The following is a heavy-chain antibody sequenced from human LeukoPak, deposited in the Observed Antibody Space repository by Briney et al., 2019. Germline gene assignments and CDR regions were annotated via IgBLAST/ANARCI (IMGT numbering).Heavy chain of an antibody. J-gene: IGHJ4*02. CDR1: GFTFNNYA. CDR3: ARDLALGNY. D-gene: IGHD3-16*01. Sequence: PGGSLRLSCAASGFTFNNYAMTWVRQAPGKGLEWVAYITGSSSAMYYADSVKGRFTVSRDNAKNSLYLQMHSLTDEDTAVYYCARDLALGNYWGQGTLVTVSA. V-gene: IGHV3-48*02. CDR2: ITGSSSAM.